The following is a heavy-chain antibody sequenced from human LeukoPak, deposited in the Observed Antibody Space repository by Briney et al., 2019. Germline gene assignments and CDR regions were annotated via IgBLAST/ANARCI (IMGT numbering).Heavy chain of an antibody. V-gene: IGHV3-23*01. Sequence: AGGSLRLSCAASGFTFSSYAMSWVRQAPGKGLEWVSAISGSGGSTYYADSVKGRFTISRDNSKNTLYLQMNSLRAKDTAVYYCARNKYYYDSSGYPDYWGQGTLVTVSS. D-gene: IGHD3-22*01. CDR2: ISGSGGST. J-gene: IGHJ4*02. CDR3: ARNKYYYDSSGYPDY. CDR1: GFTFSSYA.